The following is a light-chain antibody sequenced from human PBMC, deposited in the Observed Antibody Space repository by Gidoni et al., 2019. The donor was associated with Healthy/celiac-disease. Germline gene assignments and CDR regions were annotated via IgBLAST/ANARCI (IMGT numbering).Light chain of an antibody. CDR2: KAS. CDR3: QQYNSYLWT. V-gene: IGKV1-5*03. J-gene: IGKJ1*01. CDR1: QSISSW. Sequence: MEMTYCPSTLSASVGDRVTITCRASQSISSWLAWYQQKPGKAPKLLIYKASSLESGVPSRFSGSGSGTEFTLTISSLQPDDFAAYYCQQYNSYLWTFGQGTKVEIK.